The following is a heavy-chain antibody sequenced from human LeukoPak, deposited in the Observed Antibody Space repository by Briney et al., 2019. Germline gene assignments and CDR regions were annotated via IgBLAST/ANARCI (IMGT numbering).Heavy chain of an antibody. CDR3: ARGNYLQPAIGY. D-gene: IGHD4-4*01. V-gene: IGHV3-30-3*01. J-gene: IGHJ4*02. Sequence: GRSLRLSCAASGFTFSSYAMHWVRQAPGKGLEWVAVISYDGSNKYYADSVKGRFTISRDNSKNTLYLQMNSLRAEDTAVYYCARGNYLQPAIGYWGQGTLVTVSS. CDR1: GFTFSSYA. CDR2: ISYDGSNK.